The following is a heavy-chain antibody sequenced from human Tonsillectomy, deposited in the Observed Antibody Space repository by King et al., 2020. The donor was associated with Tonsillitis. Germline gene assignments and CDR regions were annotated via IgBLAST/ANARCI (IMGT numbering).Heavy chain of an antibody. Sequence: VQLVESGGDLVQPGGSLRLSCAASGFTFSSYAMIWVRQAPGKGLEWVSSISGSGGSTNYADSVKGRFNISRDNSKNTLYLQMNSLRAEDTAAYYCARVPAVLRFLECSYYFDYWGQGTLVTVSS. CDR2: ISGSGGST. CDR1: GFTFSSYA. D-gene: IGHD3-3*01. CDR3: ARVPAVLRFLECSYYFDY. J-gene: IGHJ4*02. V-gene: IGHV3-23*04.